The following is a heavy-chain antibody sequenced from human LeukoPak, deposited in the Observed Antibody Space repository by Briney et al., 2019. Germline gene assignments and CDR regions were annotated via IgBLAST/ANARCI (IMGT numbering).Heavy chain of an antibody. CDR2: ISYDGSNK. D-gene: IGHD6-13*01. CDR1: GFTFSSYA. Sequence: GGSLRLSCAASGFTFSSYAMHWVRQAPGKGLEWVAVISYDGSNKYYADSVKGRFTISRDNAKNSLYLQMNSLRAEDTAVYYCARGDVAAALFDYWGQGTLVTVSS. J-gene: IGHJ4*02. V-gene: IGHV3-30-3*01. CDR3: ARGDVAAALFDY.